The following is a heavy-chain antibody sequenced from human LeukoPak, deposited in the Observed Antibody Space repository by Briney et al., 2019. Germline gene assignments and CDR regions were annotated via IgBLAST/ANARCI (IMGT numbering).Heavy chain of an antibody. D-gene: IGHD2-2*02. CDR3: ARGRRIVVVPAAIIWFDP. V-gene: IGHV4-34*01. Sequence: SETLSLTCAVYGGSFSGYYWSWIRQPPGKGLEGIGEINHSGSTNYNPSLKSRVTISVDTSKNQFSLKLSSVTAADTAVYYCARGRRIVVVPAAIIWFDPWGQRTLVTVSS. J-gene: IGHJ5*02. CDR2: INHSGST. CDR1: GGSFSGYY.